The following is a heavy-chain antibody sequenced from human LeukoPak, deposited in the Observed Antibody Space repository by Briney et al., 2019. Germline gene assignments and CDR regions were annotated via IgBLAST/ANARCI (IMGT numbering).Heavy chain of an antibody. V-gene: IGHV3-23*01. J-gene: IGHJ4*02. CDR3: AKGPQTLLWFGGYYFDY. D-gene: IGHD3-10*01. Sequence: GGTLRLSCAASGFTFSSYGMSWVRQAPGKGLEWVSAISGSGGSTYYADSVKGRFTISRDNSKNTLYLQMTSLRAEDTAVYYCAKGPQTLLWFGGYYFDYWGQGTLVTVSS. CDR2: ISGSGGST. CDR1: GFTFSSYG.